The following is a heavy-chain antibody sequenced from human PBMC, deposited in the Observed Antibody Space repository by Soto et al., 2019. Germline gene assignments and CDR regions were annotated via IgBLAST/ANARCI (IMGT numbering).Heavy chain of an antibody. Sequence: QVQLQESGPGLVKPSQTLSLTCTVSGGSISSGGYYWSSIRQHPGKGLEWIGYIYYSGSTYYNPSLKSRVTTSAATAKSQFSLKLSSVTAADTAVYYWARVGGINWFDPWGQGTLVSVSS. D-gene: IGHD3-16*01. V-gene: IGHV4-31*03. CDR3: ARVGGINWFDP. CDR2: IYYSGST. J-gene: IGHJ5*02. CDR1: GGSISSGGYY.